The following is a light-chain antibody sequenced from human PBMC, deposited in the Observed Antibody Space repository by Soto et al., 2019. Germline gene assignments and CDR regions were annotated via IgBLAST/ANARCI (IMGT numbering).Light chain of an antibody. V-gene: IGLV2-14*01. Sequence: QSVLTQPASVSGSPGQSITISCTGTSSDVGGYNYVSWYQQHPGKAPKLMIYDVSNRPSGVSNRFSGSKSGNTASLTISGPQAEDEADYYCSSNTSSGTLVFGTGTKVTVL. CDR2: DVS. CDR1: SSDVGGYNY. CDR3: SSNTSSGTLV. J-gene: IGLJ1*01.